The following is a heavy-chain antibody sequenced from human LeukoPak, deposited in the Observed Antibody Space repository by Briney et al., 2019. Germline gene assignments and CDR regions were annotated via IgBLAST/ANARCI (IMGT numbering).Heavy chain of an antibody. J-gene: IGHJ5*01. CDR2: IKPDGSEK. CDR1: GFSFSASY. CDR3: VRGGTYWTVS. V-gene: IGHV3-7*04. Sequence: PGGSLRLSCAASGFSFSASYMSWVRQAPGKGLEWVATIKPDGSEKYHVDSVSGRFTISRDNTNDSLFLQMNSLRVDDTAVYYCVRGGTYWTVSWGQGTLVNVS.